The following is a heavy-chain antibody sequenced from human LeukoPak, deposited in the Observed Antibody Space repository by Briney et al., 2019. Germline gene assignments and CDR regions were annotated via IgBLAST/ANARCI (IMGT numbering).Heavy chain of an antibody. D-gene: IGHD6-6*01. CDR3: ARGRSSSPSYYYYYMDV. V-gene: IGHV4-34*01. CDR2: INHSGST. CDR1: GGSFSGYY. Sequence: SETLSLTCAVYGGSFSGYYWSWIRQPPGKGLEWIGEINHSGSTNYNPSLKSRVTISVDTSKNQFSLKLSSVTAADTAVYYCARGRSSSPSYYYYYMDVWGKGTTVTVSS. J-gene: IGHJ6*03.